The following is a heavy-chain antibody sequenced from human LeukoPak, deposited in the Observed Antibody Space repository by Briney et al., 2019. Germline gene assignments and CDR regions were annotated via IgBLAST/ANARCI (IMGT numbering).Heavy chain of an antibody. Sequence: SVKVSCKASGYTFTSYDISWVRQAPGQGLEWMGRIIPILGIANYAQKFQGRVTITADKSTSTAYMELSSLRSEDTAAYYCARSSNYGSSHYFDYWGQGTLVTVSS. J-gene: IGHJ4*02. CDR1: GYTFTSYD. V-gene: IGHV1-69*04. CDR2: IIPILGIA. CDR3: ARSSNYGSSHYFDY. D-gene: IGHD3-10*01.